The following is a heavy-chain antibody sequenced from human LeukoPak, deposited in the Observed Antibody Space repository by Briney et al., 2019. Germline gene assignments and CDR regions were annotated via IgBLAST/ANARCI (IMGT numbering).Heavy chain of an antibody. CDR1: GYTFTSYY. CDR2: INPSGGST. J-gene: IGHJ4*02. D-gene: IGHD3-22*01. Sequence: GASVKVSCKASGYTFTSYYMHWVRQAPGQGLEWMGVINPSGGSTSYAQKFQGRVTMTRDMSTSTVYMELSSLRSEDTAVYYCARAGRRSTVVITSGPFDYWGQGTLVTVSS. CDR3: ARAGRRSTVVITSGPFDY. V-gene: IGHV1-46*01.